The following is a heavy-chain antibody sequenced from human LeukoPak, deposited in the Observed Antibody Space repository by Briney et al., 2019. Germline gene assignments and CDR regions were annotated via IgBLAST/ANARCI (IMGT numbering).Heavy chain of an antibody. V-gene: IGHV3-72*01. J-gene: IGHJ4*02. CDR3: ARDYYDSSGYYHDY. CDR2: TRNKGNSYST. CDR1: GFSFSDHY. D-gene: IGHD3-22*01. Sequence: VGSLRLSCEVSGFSFSDHYMDWVRQAPGKGLEWVGRTRNKGNSYSTEYAASVKGRFTISRDDSKNSLFLQMNSLKTEDTAVYYCARDYYDSSGYYHDYWGQGTLVTVSS.